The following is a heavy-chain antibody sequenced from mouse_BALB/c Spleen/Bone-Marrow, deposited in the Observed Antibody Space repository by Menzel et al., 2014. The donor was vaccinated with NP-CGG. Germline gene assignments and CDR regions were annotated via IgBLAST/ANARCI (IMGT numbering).Heavy chain of an antibody. Sequence: EGKLMGTGGDLRQTGGSRKLSCAAYGFTFSSFGMHWVRQAPEKGLEWVAYISSGSSPIYSADTVKGRFTISRDNPKNTLLLQMTGLRAEDTAMYYCARGADYYGRSYDAMDYCGQATSANVSS. CDR2: ISSGSSPI. D-gene: IGHD1-1*01. CDR3: ARGADYYGRSYDAMDY. J-gene: IGHJ4*01. V-gene: IGHV5-17*02. CDR1: GFTFSSFG.